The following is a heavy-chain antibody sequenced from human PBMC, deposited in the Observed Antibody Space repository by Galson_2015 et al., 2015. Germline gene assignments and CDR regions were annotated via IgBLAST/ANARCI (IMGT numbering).Heavy chain of an antibody. CDR3: ARDRAVYYDSSGNTYDAFDI. J-gene: IGHJ3*02. D-gene: IGHD3-22*01. CDR1: GGSISSGGYY. CDR2: IYYSGST. Sequence: TLSLTCTVSGGSISSGGYYWSWIRQHQGKGLEWIGYIYYSGSTYYNPSLKSRVTISVDTSKNQFSLKLSSVTAADTAVYYCARDRAVYYDSSGNTYDAFDIWGQGTMVTVSS. V-gene: IGHV4-31*03.